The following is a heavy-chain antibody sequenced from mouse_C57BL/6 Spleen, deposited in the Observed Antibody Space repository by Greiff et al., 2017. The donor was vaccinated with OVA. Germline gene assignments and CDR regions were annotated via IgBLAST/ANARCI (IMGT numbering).Heavy chain of an antibody. J-gene: IGHJ2*01. CDR1: GYSITSGYY. CDR2: ISYDGSN. CDR3: ARGGSDFDY. V-gene: IGHV3-6*01. D-gene: IGHD1-1*01. Sequence: DVKLQQSGPGLVKPSQSLSLTCSVTGYSITSGYYWNWIRQFPGNKLEWMGYISYDGSNNYNPSLKNRISITRDTSKNQFFLKLNSVTTEDTATYYCARGGSDFDYWGQGTTLTVSS.